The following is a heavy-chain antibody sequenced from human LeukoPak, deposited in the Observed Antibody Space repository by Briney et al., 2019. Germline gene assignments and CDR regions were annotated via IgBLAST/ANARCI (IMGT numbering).Heavy chain of an antibody. Sequence: GASVKVSCKASGYTFTSYYMHWVRQAPGQGLEWMGIINPSGGSTSYAQKFQGRVTMTRDTSISTAYMELSRLRSDDTAVYYCAREINGLDYWGQGTLVTVSS. CDR2: INPSGGST. D-gene: IGHD2-8*01. CDR3: AREINGLDY. V-gene: IGHV1-46*01. CDR1: GYTFTSYY. J-gene: IGHJ4*02.